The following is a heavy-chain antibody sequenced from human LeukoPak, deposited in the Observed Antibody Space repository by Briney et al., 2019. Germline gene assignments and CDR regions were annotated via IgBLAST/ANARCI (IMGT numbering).Heavy chain of an antibody. CDR1: GFTFSSYA. CDR3: ARLSPGRIAVAGTGAFDI. J-gene: IGHJ3*02. CDR2: ISGSGGST. D-gene: IGHD6-19*01. V-gene: IGHV3-23*01. Sequence: PGGSLRLSCAASGFTFSSYAMSWVRQAPGKGLEWVSAISGSGGSTYYADSVKGRFTISRDNSKNTLYLQMNSLRADDTAVYYCARLSPGRIAVAGTGAFDIWGQGTMATVSS.